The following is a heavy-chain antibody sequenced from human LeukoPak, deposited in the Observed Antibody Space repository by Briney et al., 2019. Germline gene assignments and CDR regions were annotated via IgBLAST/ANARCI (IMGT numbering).Heavy chain of an antibody. D-gene: IGHD1-14*01. CDR2: IYSGGST. V-gene: IGHV3-66*01. J-gene: IGHJ4*02. CDR1: GFTVSTNY. CDR3: AKFAYTTDY. Sequence: GGSLRLSCAASGFTVSTNYMSWVRQAPGKGLEWVSVIYSGGSTYYADSVKGRFTISRDISRNTLHLQMNSLRAEDTAVYYCAKFAYTTDYWGQGTLVTVSS.